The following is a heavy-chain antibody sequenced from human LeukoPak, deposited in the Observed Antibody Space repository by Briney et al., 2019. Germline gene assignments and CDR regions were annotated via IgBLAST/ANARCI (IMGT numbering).Heavy chain of an antibody. J-gene: IGHJ4*02. CDR2: IYYSGST. D-gene: IGHD1-26*01. CDR3: ARFPYSGISHYFDY. V-gene: IGHV4-39*01. Sequence: PSETLSLTCTVSGGSISSSSYYWGWIRQPPGKGLEWIGSIYYSGSTYYNPSLKSRVTISVDTSKNQFSLKLSSVTAADTAVYYCARFPYSGISHYFDYWGQGALVTVSS. CDR1: GGSISSSSYY.